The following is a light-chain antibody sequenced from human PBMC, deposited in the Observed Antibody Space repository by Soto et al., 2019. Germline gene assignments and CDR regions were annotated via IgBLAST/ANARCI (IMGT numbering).Light chain of an antibody. V-gene: IGKV1-5*03. CDR3: QQYSTYWT. Sequence: DIQMTQSPSTLYASVGDRVNITCRASQSISTWLAWYQQKPGKAPKLLIYKASSLQSGVPSRFSGSGSGTEFTLTISSLQPDDFATYCCQQYSTYWTFGQGTKVEIK. CDR1: QSISTW. CDR2: KAS. J-gene: IGKJ1*01.